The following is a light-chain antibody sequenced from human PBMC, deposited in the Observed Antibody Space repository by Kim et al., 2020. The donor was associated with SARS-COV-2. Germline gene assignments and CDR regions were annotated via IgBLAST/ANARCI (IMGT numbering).Light chain of an antibody. CDR2: AAY. Sequence: SASPRDKVTITCRLTQNIARYLAWFQQRPGKAPQLLIYAAYTLHTGAPSRFSGSGSGTDFTLTINPLQSEDSATYFCQQYSDFPYTFGQGTKLEI. V-gene: IGKV1D-8*02. CDR3: QQYSDFPYT. J-gene: IGKJ2*01. CDR1: QNIARY.